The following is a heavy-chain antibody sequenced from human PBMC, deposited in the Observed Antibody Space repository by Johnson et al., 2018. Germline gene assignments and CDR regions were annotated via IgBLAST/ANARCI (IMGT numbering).Heavy chain of an antibody. CDR2: IDSDGSNT. CDR3: ARARREYCRGDSCSAGASDI. CDR1: GFTLSSYW. D-gene: IGHD2-15*01. Sequence: VQLQESGGGLVQPGGSLRLSCAASGFTLSSYWIHWVRQAPGKGLVWVSRIDSDGSNTRYADSVKGRFTISRDSAKNTLYLQMNSLSADDRAVYYGARARREYCRGDSCSAGASDIWCQGTMVTVSS. V-gene: IGHV3-74*01. J-gene: IGHJ3*02.